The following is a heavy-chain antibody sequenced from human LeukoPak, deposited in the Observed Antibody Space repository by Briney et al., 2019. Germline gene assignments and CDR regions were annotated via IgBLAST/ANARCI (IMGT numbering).Heavy chain of an antibody. V-gene: IGHV4-4*02. J-gene: IGHJ4*02. CDR2: FYHSGST. CDR3: ARGDRDYYDSSGYYYFDY. D-gene: IGHD3-22*01. Sequence: PSESLSLTCAVSGGSISSSNWWSWVRQPPGKGLEWIGEFYHSGSTNYNPSLKSRVTISVDKSKNQFSLKLSSVTAADTAVYYCARGDRDYYDSSGYYYFDYWGQGTLVTVSS. CDR1: GGSISSSNW.